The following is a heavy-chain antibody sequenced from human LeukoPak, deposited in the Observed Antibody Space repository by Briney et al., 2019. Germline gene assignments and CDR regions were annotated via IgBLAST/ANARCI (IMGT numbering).Heavy chain of an antibody. D-gene: IGHD3-3*01. J-gene: IGHJ4*02. V-gene: IGHV1-8*01. Sequence: ASVKVSCKASGYTFTSYDINWVRQATGQGREWMGWMNPNSGNTGYAQKFQGRVTMTRDTSISTAYMELSSLRSEDTAVYYCARGSRGTSDFWSGYSYYFDFWGQGTLVTVSS. CDR1: GYTFTSYD. CDR3: ARGSRGTSDFWSGYSYYFDF. CDR2: MNPNSGNT.